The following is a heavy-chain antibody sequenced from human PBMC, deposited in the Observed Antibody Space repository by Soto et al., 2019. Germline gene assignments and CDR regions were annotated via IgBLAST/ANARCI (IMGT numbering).Heavy chain of an antibody. Sequence: PGGSLRLSCAASGFTFSSYAMHWVRQAPGKGLEWVAVISYDGSNKYYADSVKGRFTISRDNSKNTLYLQMNSLRAEDTAVYYCARAKQQLPPFAAFDIWGQGTMVTVSS. D-gene: IGHD6-13*01. CDR2: ISYDGSNK. V-gene: IGHV3-30-3*01. CDR1: GFTFSSYA. CDR3: ARAKQQLPPFAAFDI. J-gene: IGHJ3*02.